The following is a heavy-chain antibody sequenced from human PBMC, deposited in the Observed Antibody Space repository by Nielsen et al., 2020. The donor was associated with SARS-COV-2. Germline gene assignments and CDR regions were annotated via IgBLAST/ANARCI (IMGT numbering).Heavy chain of an antibody. D-gene: IGHD3-3*01. Sequence: GGSLRLSCAASGFTFSSYSMNWVRQAPGRGLEWVSYISSSSSTIYYADSVKGRFTISRDNAKNSLYLQMNSLRAEDTAVYYCARSLGYDFWSGPGYWGQGTLVTVSS. CDR1: GFTFSSYS. CDR3: ARSLGYDFWSGPGY. CDR2: ISSSSSTI. V-gene: IGHV3-48*04. J-gene: IGHJ4*02.